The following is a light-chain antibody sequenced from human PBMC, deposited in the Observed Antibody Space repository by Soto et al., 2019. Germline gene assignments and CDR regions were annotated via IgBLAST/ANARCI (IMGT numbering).Light chain of an antibody. CDR2: EAS. J-gene: IGKJ4*01. CDR3: QQRSNWPLT. CDR1: QSVRSN. V-gene: IGKV3-11*01. Sequence: VMPRAPDALTVSRGARFTLSYRASQSVRSNLAWYQQKPGQAPRLLIYEASNRATGIPARFSGRGSGTDFTLTISCLEPEDSAVYYCQQRSNWPLTFGGGTKVDIK.